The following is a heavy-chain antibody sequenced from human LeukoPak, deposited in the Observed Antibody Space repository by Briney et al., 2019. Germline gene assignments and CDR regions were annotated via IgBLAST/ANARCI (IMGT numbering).Heavy chain of an antibody. D-gene: IGHD6-19*01. J-gene: IGHJ4*02. CDR2: IFTSGST. CDR3: ARGGQWLDY. V-gene: IGHV4-4*07. Sequence: PSETLSLTCTVSGGSISSYYWTWIRQPAGKGLEWIGRIFTSGSTDYNPSLMSRVTMSFDTSKSQFSLRLSSVTAADTAVYYCARGGQWLDYWGQGTLVTVSS. CDR1: GGSISSYY.